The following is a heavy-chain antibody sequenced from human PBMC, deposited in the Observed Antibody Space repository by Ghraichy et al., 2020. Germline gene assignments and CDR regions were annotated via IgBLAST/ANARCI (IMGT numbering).Heavy chain of an antibody. V-gene: IGHV4-59*01. CDR3: AREKGLRYFEKTPDNWFDP. J-gene: IGHJ5*02. D-gene: IGHD3-9*01. Sequence: SETLSLTCTVSGGSISSYYWSWIRQPPGKGLEWIGYIYYSGSTNYNPSLKSRVTISVDTSKNQFSLKLSSVTAADTAVYYCAREKGLRYFEKTPDNWFDPWGQGTLVTVSS. CDR2: IYYSGST. CDR1: GGSISSYY.